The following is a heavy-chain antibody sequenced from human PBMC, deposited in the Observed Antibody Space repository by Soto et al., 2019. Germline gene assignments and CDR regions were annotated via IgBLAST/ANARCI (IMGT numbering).Heavy chain of an antibody. V-gene: IGHV2-5*01. Sequence: SGPTLVNPTQTLTLTCTFSGFSLSTSGVGVGWIRQPPGKALEWLALIYWNDDKRYSPSLKSRLTITKDTSKNQVVLTMTNMDPVDTATYYCAHAPPNPPYYDILTGQKNWFDPWGQGTLVTVSS. D-gene: IGHD3-9*01. CDR3: AHAPPNPPYYDILTGQKNWFDP. J-gene: IGHJ5*02. CDR1: GFSLSTSGVG. CDR2: IYWNDDK.